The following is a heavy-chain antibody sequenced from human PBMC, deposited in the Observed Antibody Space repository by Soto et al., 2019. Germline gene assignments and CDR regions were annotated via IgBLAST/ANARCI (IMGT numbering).Heavy chain of an antibody. Sequence: QVQLQESGPGLVKPSQTLSLTCTVSGGSISSGGYYWSWIRQHPGKGLEWIGYIYYSGSTYYNPSLNSRVTISVDTSKNQFSLKLSSVTAADTAVYYCAGGGTYYYYYGMDVWGQGTTVTVSS. CDR3: AGGGTYYYYYGMDV. V-gene: IGHV4-31*03. CDR1: GGSISSGGYY. D-gene: IGHD1-1*01. J-gene: IGHJ6*02. CDR2: IYYSGST.